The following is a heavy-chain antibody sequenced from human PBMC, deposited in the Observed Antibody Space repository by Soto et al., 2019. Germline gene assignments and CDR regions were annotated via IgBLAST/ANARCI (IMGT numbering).Heavy chain of an antibody. CDR3: ANGYGSTI. CDR2: ISSSGNYI. Sequence: GGSLRLSCAASGFTFSSYGMNWVRQAPGKGLEWVSSISSSGNYIHYADSVKGRFTISRDNAKNSLYLQMNSLRAEDTAVYYCANGYGSTIWGQGTLVTVSS. CDR1: GFTFSSYG. D-gene: IGHD3-10*01. V-gene: IGHV3-21*01. J-gene: IGHJ4*02.